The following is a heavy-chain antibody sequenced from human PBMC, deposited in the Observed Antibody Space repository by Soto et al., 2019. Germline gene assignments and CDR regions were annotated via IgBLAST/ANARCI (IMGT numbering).Heavy chain of an antibody. CDR2: SKSKTEGGTI. V-gene: IGHV3-15*01. CDR1: GFSFRNVR. CDR3: TTLRENV. J-gene: IGHJ6*02. Sequence: EVQLEESGGDLVKPGGSLRLSCAASGFSFRNVRMSWVRQAPGKGLEWVGLSKSKTEGGTIDYAAPVKGRFTISRDDSQNTLYLQMNSLKTEDTAVYYCTTLRENVRGPGTTVTVSS.